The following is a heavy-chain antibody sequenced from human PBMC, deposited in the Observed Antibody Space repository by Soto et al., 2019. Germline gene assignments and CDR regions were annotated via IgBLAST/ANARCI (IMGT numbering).Heavy chain of an antibody. J-gene: IGHJ6*02. V-gene: IGHV3-23*01. D-gene: IGHD1-26*01. CDR2: ISGSGGNT. CDR1: GFTFSSYA. Sequence: EVQLLESGGYLVQPGGSLRLSCAASGFTFSSYAMNWVRQAPGKGLEWVSAISGSGGNTFYADSVKGRFTISRDNSKNTLFLQMPSLRAEDTAIYYCAMLNSGSYSYHGMDVWGQGTTVTVSS. CDR3: AMLNSGSYSYHGMDV.